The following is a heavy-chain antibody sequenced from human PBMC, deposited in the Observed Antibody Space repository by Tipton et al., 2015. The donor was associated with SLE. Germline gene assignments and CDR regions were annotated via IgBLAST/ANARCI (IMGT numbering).Heavy chain of an antibody. CDR2: INTNTGNP. V-gene: IGHV7-4-1*02. D-gene: IGHD3-10*01. CDR1: GFTFTKFA. CDR3: ARNQGLLWFGESSAEYFQH. Sequence: QVQLVQSGSELKKPGASVKISCKASGFTFTKFAMNWVRQAPGQGLEWMGWINTNTGNPTYVQGFTGRFVFSLDTSVNTAYLQINSLKTEDTAVYFCARNQGLLWFGESSAEYFQHWGQGTLVTVSS. J-gene: IGHJ1*01.